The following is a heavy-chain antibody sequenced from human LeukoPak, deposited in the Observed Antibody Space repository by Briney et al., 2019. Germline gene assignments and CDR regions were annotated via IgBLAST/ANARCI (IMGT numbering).Heavy chain of an antibody. CDR1: GYSISSGCY. CDR3: ARGSTYRYYYDSSGYHLDY. CDR2: IYYSGST. D-gene: IGHD3-22*01. Sequence: PSETLSLTCTVSGYSISSGCYWGWLRQPPGKGLEWIGSIYYSGSTNYNPSLKSRVTISVDTSKNQFSLKLSSVTAADTAVYYCARGSTYRYYYDSSGYHLDYWGQGTLVTVSS. J-gene: IGHJ4*02. V-gene: IGHV4-38-2*02.